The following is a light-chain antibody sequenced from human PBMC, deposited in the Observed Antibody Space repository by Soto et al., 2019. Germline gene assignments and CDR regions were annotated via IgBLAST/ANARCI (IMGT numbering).Light chain of an antibody. CDR2: EVT. Sequence: QSALTQPPTASGSPGQSVTISCTGTSSDVGGYTYDSWYQQHPGKAPKLIIYEVTKRPSGVPDRFSGSKSGNTASLTVSGLQGEDEADYYCISYAGSHRFVFGGGTKLTVL. V-gene: IGLV2-8*01. CDR3: ISYAGSHRFV. J-gene: IGLJ2*01. CDR1: SSDVGGYTY.